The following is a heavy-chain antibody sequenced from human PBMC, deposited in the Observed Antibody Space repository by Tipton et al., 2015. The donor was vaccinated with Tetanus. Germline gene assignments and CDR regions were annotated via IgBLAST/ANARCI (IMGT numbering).Heavy chain of an antibody. CDR2: IYYSGST. J-gene: IGHJ4*02. Sequence: TLSLTCTVSGASINAGGYLWTWIRQQPGKGPEWIGYIYYSGSTYYNPSLKSRVTISVDTSKNQFSLKLTSVTAADTAVYYCARANYDFPKKGPFDSWGQGTLVIVSS. CDR1: GASINAGGYL. V-gene: IGHV4-31*03. D-gene: IGHD3-3*01. CDR3: ARANYDFPKKGPFDS.